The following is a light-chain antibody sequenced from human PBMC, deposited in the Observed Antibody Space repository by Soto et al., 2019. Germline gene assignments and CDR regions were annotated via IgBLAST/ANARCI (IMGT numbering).Light chain of an antibody. J-gene: IGKJ1*01. V-gene: IGKV3-20*01. CDR1: QSVSSNY. Sequence: EIVLTQSPGPLSLSPGERATLSCRASQSVSSNYLAWYQQKPGQAPRLLIYGASSRATGIPDRFSGSGSGTDFTLTISRLEPEDFAVYYCQQYGSSPRTCGQGTKVEIK. CDR3: QQYGSSPRT. CDR2: GAS.